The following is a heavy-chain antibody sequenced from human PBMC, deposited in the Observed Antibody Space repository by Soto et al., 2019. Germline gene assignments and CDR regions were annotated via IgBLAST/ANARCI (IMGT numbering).Heavy chain of an antibody. CDR2: TSGSGGTT. J-gene: IGHJ6*02. V-gene: IGHV3-23*01. Sequence: EVQLLESGGDLVPPGGSLRLSCEASGFTFGDHGMSWVRQAPGKGLEWVSVTSGSGGTTYYIDSVKGRFTISRDNSINTLYLQINSLRVEDTGVYYCAKTSKATILTVYDVWGQGTTVTVSS. D-gene: IGHD3-9*01. CDR1: GFTFGDHG. CDR3: AKTSKATILTVYDV.